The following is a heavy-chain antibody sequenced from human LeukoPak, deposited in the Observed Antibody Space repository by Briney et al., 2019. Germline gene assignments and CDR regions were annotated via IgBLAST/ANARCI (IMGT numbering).Heavy chain of an antibody. CDR1: GFTFSRFA. CDR3: ARCGSQWYYYYYMDV. J-gene: IGHJ6*03. V-gene: IGHV3-21*01. D-gene: IGHD5-12*01. CDR2: ISSSSSYI. Sequence: GGSLRLSCEASGFTFSRFAMTWVRQAPGKGLEWVSSISSSSSYIYYADSVKGRFTISRDNAKNTLYLQMNSLRAEDTAVYYCARCGSQWYYYYYMDVWGKGTTVTVSS.